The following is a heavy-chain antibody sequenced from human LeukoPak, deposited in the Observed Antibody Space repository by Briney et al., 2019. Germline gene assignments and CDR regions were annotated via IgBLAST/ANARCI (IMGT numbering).Heavy chain of an antibody. CDR2: INHSGST. D-gene: IGHD3-16*01. CDR1: GGSFSGYY. CDR3: ARGLGWPRGKYNWFDP. J-gene: IGHJ5*02. V-gene: IGHV4-34*01. Sequence: SETLSLTRAVYGGSFSGYYWSWIRQPPGKGLEWIGEINHSGSTNYNPSLKSRVTISVDTSKNQFSLKLSSVTAADPAVYYCARGLGWPRGKYNWFDPWGQGTLVTVSS.